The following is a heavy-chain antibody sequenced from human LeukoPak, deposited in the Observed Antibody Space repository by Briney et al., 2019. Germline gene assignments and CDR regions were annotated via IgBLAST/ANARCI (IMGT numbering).Heavy chain of an antibody. V-gene: IGHV3-23*01. CDR1: GFTFSSYA. CDR2: ISGSGGST. J-gene: IGHJ5*02. D-gene: IGHD1/OR15-1a*01. Sequence: PGGSLRLSCAASGFTFSSYAMSWVRQAPGKGLEWASAISGSGGSTYYADSVKGRFTISRDNSKNTLYLQMNSLRAEDTAVYYCAKDITGTRWFDPWGQGTLVTVSS. CDR3: AKDITGTRWFDP.